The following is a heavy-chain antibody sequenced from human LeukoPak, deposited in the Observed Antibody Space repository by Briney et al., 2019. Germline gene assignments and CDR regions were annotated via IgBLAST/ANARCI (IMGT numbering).Heavy chain of an antibody. J-gene: IGHJ5*02. CDR3: AKDRLSGLSNWFDP. D-gene: IGHD6-19*01. CDR2: ISWNSGSI. V-gene: IGHV3-9*01. CDR1: GFTFDDYA. Sequence: PGRSLRLSCAASGFTFDDYAMHWVRQAPGKGLEWVSGISWNSGSIGYAGSVKGRFTISRDNAKNSLYLQMNSLRAEDTALYYCAKDRLSGLSNWFDPWGQGTLVTVSS.